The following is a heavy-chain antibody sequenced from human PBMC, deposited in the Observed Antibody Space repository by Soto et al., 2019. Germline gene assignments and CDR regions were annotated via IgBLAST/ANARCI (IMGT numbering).Heavy chain of an antibody. CDR3: AKGMEPAANSFYYYYYMDV. D-gene: IGHD2-2*01. Sequence: GASVKVSCKASGGTFSSYAISWVRQAPGQGLEWMGGIIPIFGTANYAQKFQGRVTITADESTSTAYMELSSLRSEDTAVYYCAKGMEPAANSFYYYYYMDVWGKGTTVTVSS. V-gene: IGHV1-69*13. J-gene: IGHJ6*03. CDR2: IIPIFGTA. CDR1: GGTFSSYA.